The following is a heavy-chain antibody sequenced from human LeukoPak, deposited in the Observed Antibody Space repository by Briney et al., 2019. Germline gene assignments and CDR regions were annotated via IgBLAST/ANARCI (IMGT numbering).Heavy chain of an antibody. CDR2: FDPEDGET. Sequence: GSVKVSCKVFGYTLTELSMHWVRQAPGKGLEWMGGFDPEDGETIYAQKFQGRVTMTEDTSTDTAYMELSSLRSEDTAVYYCATAPRYSGYVDYYGMDVWGQGTTVTVSS. J-gene: IGHJ6*02. CDR1: GYTLTELS. D-gene: IGHD5-12*01. V-gene: IGHV1-24*01. CDR3: ATAPRYSGYVDYYGMDV.